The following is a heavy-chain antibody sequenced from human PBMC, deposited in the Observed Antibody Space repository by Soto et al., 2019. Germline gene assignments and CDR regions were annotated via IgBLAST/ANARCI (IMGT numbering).Heavy chain of an antibody. CDR1: GYTFTSYD. Sequence: GASVKVSCKASGYTFTSYDINWVRQATGQGLEWMGWMNPNSGNTGYAQKFQGRVTMTRNTSISTAYMELSSLRSEDTAVYYCARKYYDFWSGIPTYYYYYGMEVWGQGTTVTVSS. D-gene: IGHD3-3*01. CDR2: MNPNSGNT. CDR3: ARKYYDFWSGIPTYYYYYGMEV. J-gene: IGHJ6*02. V-gene: IGHV1-8*01.